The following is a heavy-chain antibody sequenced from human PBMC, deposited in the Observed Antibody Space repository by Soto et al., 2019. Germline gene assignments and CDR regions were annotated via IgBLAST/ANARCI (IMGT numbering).Heavy chain of an antibody. J-gene: IGHJ5*02. CDR3: TKLPWADYGGIFAP. Sequence: PSETLSLTCTVSGGSISSYYWSWIRQPPGKGLEWIGYIYYTGTTNYNPSLKSRVTISVDTSKNQFSLKLSSVTTADTAGYYCTKLPWADYGGIFAPWGQGTLVTVSS. CDR1: GGSISSYY. CDR2: IYYTGTT. V-gene: IGHV4-59*01. D-gene: IGHD4-17*01.